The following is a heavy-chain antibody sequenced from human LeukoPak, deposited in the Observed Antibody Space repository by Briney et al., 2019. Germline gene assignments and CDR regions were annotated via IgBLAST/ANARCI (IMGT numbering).Heavy chain of an antibody. V-gene: IGHV1-2*06. J-gene: IGHJ4*02. Sequence: ASVKVSCKASGYTFTGYHMHWVRQAPGQGLEWMGRINPNSGDTNYAQNFQGRVTMARDTSISTAYMELSRLRSDDTAVYYCARDYCSSTSCLFDYWGQGTLVTVSS. CDR1: GYTFTGYH. CDR3: ARDYCSSTSCLFDY. D-gene: IGHD2-2*01. CDR2: INPNSGDT.